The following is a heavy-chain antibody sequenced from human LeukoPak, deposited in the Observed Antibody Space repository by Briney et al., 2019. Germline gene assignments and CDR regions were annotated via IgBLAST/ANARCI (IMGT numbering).Heavy chain of an antibody. CDR1: GFTFSTFA. Sequence: GGSLRLSCAASGFTFSTFAMVWVRQPPGKGLEWVSGISASGGHTFYADSVKGRFSISRDNSKNTLYLQMNSLRAEDTAIYYCAKYSGNYFGDYWGPGNLVTVSS. D-gene: IGHD1-26*01. V-gene: IGHV3-23*01. CDR2: ISASGGHT. J-gene: IGHJ4*02. CDR3: AKYSGNYFGDY.